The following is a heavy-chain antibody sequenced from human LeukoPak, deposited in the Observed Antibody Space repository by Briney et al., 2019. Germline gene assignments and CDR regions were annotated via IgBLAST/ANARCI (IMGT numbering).Heavy chain of an antibody. CDR2: IYSSGSP. V-gene: IGHV4-59*01. CDR1: GGSFSSCY. CDR3: ARLYSRVGPFDY. Sequence: SETLSLTCTVSGGSFSSCYWYWIRQPPGKGLEWIGYIYSSGSPNYNPSLKSRVTISVDTSKNQFSLNMISVTAADTAVYYCARLYSRVGPFDYWGQGTLVTVSS. J-gene: IGHJ4*02. D-gene: IGHD5-18*01.